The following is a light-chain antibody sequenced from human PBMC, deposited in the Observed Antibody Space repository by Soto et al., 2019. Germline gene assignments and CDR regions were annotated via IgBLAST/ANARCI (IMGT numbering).Light chain of an antibody. Sequence: IVLTQSPTTLSLSPGKRATLSCRASQSVSSFLAWYQQKPGQAPRLLIYDASNRATGIPARFSGSGSGTDFTLTISSLQSEDFAVYYCQQYNNWPWTFGQGTNVDIK. CDR3: QQYNNWPWT. CDR2: DAS. J-gene: IGKJ1*01. V-gene: IGKV3-11*01. CDR1: QSVSSF.